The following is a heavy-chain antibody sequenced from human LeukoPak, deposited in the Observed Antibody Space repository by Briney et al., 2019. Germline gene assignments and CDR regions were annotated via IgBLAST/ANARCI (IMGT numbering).Heavy chain of an antibody. CDR3: AKARFGVALSDL. V-gene: IGHV3-74*01. D-gene: IGHD3-3*01. J-gene: IGHJ5*02. CDR2: IKGDGSST. Sequence: PGGSLRLSCAASGFTFSSFWMHWVRQAPGKGLEWVSSIKGDGSSTNYADSVKGRFTISRDNAKNTLYLQMNSLRAEDTALYYCAKARFGVALSDLWGKGTLVTVSS. CDR1: GFTFSSFW.